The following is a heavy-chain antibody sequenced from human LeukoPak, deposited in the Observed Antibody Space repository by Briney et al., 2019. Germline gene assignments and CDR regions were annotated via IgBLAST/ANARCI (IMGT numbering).Heavy chain of an antibody. CDR3: ATKRGGYFDY. CDR1: GFTFSNNG. V-gene: IGHV3-33*01. CDR2: IWYDGTNK. J-gene: IGHJ4*02. Sequence: GRSLRLSCAASGFTFSNNGMHLVRHAPGKGLERVAVIWYDGTNKYYADSVKGRFTISRDNSKNTLYLQMNSLRGEDRAVYYCATKRGGYFDYWGQGTLVTVSS.